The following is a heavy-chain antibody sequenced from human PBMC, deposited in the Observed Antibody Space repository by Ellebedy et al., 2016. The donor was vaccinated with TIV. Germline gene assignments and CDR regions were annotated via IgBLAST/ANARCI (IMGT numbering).Heavy chain of an antibody. CDR2: VIPIFRTT. CDR3: ARHSGYYWYYFDY. V-gene: IGHV1-69*13. D-gene: IGHD3-22*01. CDR1: GYGFGSYS. Sequence: ASVKVSCKASGYGFGSYSISWVRQAPGQGLEWMGGVIPIFRTTNYAQKFQGRVTITADELGSTAYMELSSLRSEDTAVYYCARHSGYYWYYFDYWGQGTLVTVSS. J-gene: IGHJ4*02.